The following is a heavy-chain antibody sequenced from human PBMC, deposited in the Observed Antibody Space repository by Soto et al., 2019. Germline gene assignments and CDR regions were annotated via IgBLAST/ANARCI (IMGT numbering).Heavy chain of an antibody. CDR3: AREGVAPYYYYGMDV. Sequence: QVQLVQSGAEVKKPGASVKVSCKASGYTLPSPGTAWGRQAPGQGLNGMGWISTYNGDTNYAQTFQGRVTMTTDRSTSTVYMELRSLRSDDTAVYYCAREGVAPYYYYGMDVWGQGTPVTVSS. V-gene: IGHV1-18*04. D-gene: IGHD5-12*01. CDR2: ISTYNGDT. CDR1: GYTLPSPG. J-gene: IGHJ6*02.